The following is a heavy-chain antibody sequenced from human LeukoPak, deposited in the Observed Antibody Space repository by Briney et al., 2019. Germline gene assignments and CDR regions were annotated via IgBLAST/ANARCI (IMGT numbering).Heavy chain of an antibody. CDR3: ARGTMFPYYFDY. CDR1: GFTFSNYS. Sequence: GGSLRLSCAASGFTFSNYSMKWVRQAPGKGLEWVSFISSSSSYIYYADSLKGRLTISRDNAKNSLYLQMNSLRAEDTAVYYCARGTMFPYYFDYWGQGTLVTVSS. CDR2: ISSSSSYI. D-gene: IGHD3-10*02. V-gene: IGHV3-21*01. J-gene: IGHJ4*02.